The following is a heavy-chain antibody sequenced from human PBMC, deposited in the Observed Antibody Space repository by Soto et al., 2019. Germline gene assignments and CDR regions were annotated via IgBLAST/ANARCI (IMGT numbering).Heavy chain of an antibody. CDR1: GFTFSSYG. CDR3: ARDGVYYDFWSGLYYYYYYYMDV. D-gene: IGHD3-3*01. Sequence: GGSLRLSCAASGFTFSSYGMHWVRQAPGKGLEWVAVIWYDGSNKYYADSVKGRFTISRDNSKNTLYLQMNSLRAEDTAVYYCARDGVYYDFWSGLYYYYYYYMDVWGKGTTVTVSS. J-gene: IGHJ6*03. CDR2: IWYDGSNK. V-gene: IGHV3-33*01.